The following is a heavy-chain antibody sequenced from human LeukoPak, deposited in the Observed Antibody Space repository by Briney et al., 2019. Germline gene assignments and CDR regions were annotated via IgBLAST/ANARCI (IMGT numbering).Heavy chain of an antibody. CDR2: IIPIFGTA. V-gene: IGHV1-69*05. Sequence: SVKVSCKASGGTFSSYAISWVRQAPGQGLEWMGGIIPIFGTANYAQKFQGRVTITTDESTSTAYMELSSLRSEDTAVYYCARSTAIRFLEWSPNDYWGQGTLVTVSS. J-gene: IGHJ4*02. CDR1: GGTFSSYA. CDR3: ARSTAIRFLEWSPNDY. D-gene: IGHD3-3*01.